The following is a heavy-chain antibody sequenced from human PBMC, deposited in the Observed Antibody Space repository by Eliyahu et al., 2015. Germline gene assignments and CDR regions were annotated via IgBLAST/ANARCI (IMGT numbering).Heavy chain of an antibody. Sequence: QVQLQESGPGLVKPSQTLSLTCTVSGGSISSGXYYWSWIRQPPGKGLEWIGYIYYSWSPHHNPSLKSRVTISVDTSKNQFSLKLSSVTAADTAVYYCARDGSLAARFYSPAPYGMDVWGQGTTVTVSS. CDR2: IYYSWSP. CDR3: ARDGSLAARFYSPAPYGMDV. CDR1: GGSISSGXYY. J-gene: IGHJ6*02. D-gene: IGHD6-6*01. V-gene: IGHV4-30-4*01.